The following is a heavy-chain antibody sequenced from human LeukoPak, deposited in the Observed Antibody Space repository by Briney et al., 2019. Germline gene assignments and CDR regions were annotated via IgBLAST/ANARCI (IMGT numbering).Heavy chain of an antibody. D-gene: IGHD7-27*01. CDR1: GFTLGTYG. CDR2: ITGSSTWT. Sequence: GGSLRLSCEASGFTLGTYGMTWVRQAPGKGLEWVSGITGSSTWTYYADSVRGRFTISRDNSKNTLHLQMNNLTADDTAIYYCARELVSLGTGYFDLWGRGTLVTVSS. J-gene: IGHJ2*01. CDR3: ARELVSLGTGYFDL. V-gene: IGHV3-23*01.